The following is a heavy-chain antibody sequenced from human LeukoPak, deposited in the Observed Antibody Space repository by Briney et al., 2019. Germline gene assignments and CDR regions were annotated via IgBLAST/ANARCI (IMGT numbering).Heavy chain of an antibody. Sequence: SETLSLTCTVSGGSISSYYWSWIRQPAGKGLEWIGRIYTSGSTNYNPSLKSRVTMSVDTSKNQFSLKLSSVTAADTAVYYCARDRAYGDKTGWFDPWGQGTLVTVSS. J-gene: IGHJ5*02. CDR1: GGSISSYY. V-gene: IGHV4-4*07. CDR3: ARDRAYGDKTGWFDP. D-gene: IGHD4-17*01. CDR2: IYTSGST.